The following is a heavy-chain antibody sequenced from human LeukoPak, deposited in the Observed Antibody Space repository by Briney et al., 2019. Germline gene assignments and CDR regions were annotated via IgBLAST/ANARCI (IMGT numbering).Heavy chain of an antibody. V-gene: IGHV3-9*01. J-gene: IGHJ5*02. CDR2: ISWNSGSI. CDR3: AKDAVRSMYSSSWYGRNNWFDP. Sequence: AGGSLRLSCAASGFTFDDYAMHWVRQAPGKGLEWVSGISWNSGSIGYADSVKGRFTISRDNAKNSLYLQMNSLRPEDTALYYCAKDAVRSMYSSSWYGRNNWFDPWGQGTLVTVSS. CDR1: GFTFDDYA. D-gene: IGHD6-13*01.